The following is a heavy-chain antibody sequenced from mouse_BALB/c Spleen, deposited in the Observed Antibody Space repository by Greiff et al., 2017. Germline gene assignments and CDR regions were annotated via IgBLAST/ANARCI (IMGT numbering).Heavy chain of an antibody. D-gene: IGHD2-4*01. J-gene: IGHJ4*01. Sequence: ESGAELVRPGSSVKISCKASGYAFSSYWMNWVKQRPGQGLEWIGQIYPGDGDTNYNGKFKGKATLTADKSSSTAYMQLSSLTSEDSAVYFCARGMISYAMDYWGQGTSVTVSS. V-gene: IGHV1-80*01. CDR1: GYAFSSYW. CDR3: ARGMISYAMDY. CDR2: IYPGDGDT.